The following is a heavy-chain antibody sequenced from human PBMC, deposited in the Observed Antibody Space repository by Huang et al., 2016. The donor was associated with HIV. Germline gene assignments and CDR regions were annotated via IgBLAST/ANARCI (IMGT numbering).Heavy chain of an antibody. J-gene: IGHJ4*02. D-gene: IGHD3-10*01. Sequence: QVRLEQWGPNLLKPSDTLSLKCAVYGGSFSDYFWTWIRQSAVKGREWVGGINHRGSADHNPSLRSLVSMSVDSSKNQFYLNLTSVTAADTAVYFCARPKMTATPSDSSWSYFDFWGRGTPVTVSS. CDR2: INHRGSA. V-gene: IGHV4-34*01. CDR1: GGSFSDYF. CDR3: ARPKMTATPSDSSWSYFDF.